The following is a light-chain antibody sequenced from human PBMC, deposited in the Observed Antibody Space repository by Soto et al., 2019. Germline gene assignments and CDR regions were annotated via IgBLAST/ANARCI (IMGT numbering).Light chain of an antibody. CDR2: EVR. Sequence: QSALTQPASVSGSPGQSITISCTGTSSDVRDYNYVSWYQQHPGEAPKVLIYEVRNRPSGVSNRFSGSRSGNTASLTISGLQAEDEADYYCSSYTTLNTLLFGGGTKLTVL. CDR1: SSDVRDYNY. CDR3: SSYTTLNTLL. J-gene: IGLJ2*01. V-gene: IGLV2-14*01.